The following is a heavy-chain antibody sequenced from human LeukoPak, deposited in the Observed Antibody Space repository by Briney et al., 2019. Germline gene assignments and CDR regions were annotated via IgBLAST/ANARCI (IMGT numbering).Heavy chain of an antibody. J-gene: IGHJ4*02. CDR2: IIPIFGTT. CDR1: GCTCSSYA. CDR3: AREDCSGGSCYYGGPFDY. D-gene: IGHD2-15*01. Sequence: SVKVSCKSSGCTCSSYAFTWVRQAPGQGLEWMGRIIPIFGTTKYAQKFQGRVTITTDESTSTTYMDLSSLRSEDRAVYYCAREDCSGGSCYYGGPFDYWGQGTLVTVSS. V-gene: IGHV1-69*05.